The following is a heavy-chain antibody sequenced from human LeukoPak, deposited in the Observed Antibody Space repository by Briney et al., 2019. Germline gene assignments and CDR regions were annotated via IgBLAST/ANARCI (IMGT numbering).Heavy chain of an antibody. CDR3: ARRPFFGIRGKIGSGSYYVGYFDY. J-gene: IGHJ4*02. V-gene: IGHV3-21*01. CDR1: GFTFSSYS. D-gene: IGHD3-10*01. Sequence: GGSLRLSCAASGFTFSSYSMNWVRQAPGKGLEWVSSISSSSSYIYYADSVKGRFTISRDNAKNSLYLQMNSLRAEDTAVYYCARRPFFGIRGKIGSGSYYVGYFDYWGQGTLVTVSS. CDR2: ISSSSSYI.